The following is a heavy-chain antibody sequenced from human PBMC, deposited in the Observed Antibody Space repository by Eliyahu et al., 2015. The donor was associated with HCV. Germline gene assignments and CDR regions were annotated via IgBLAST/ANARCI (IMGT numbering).Heavy chain of an antibody. CDR3: ARRGYISAWDV. CDR1: GFTFSTYT. J-gene: IGHJ6*04. V-gene: IGHV3-48*01. D-gene: IGHD6-25*01. Sequence: EVQLVESGGGLVQPGGSLRLSCXASGFTFSTYTFNWVRQAPGKGLEWVSCITTSLGGIYYADSVKGRFTVSRDNAKNSLXLQMNSLRAEDTAIYFCARRGYISAWDVWGKGTSVTVSS. CDR2: ITTSLGGI.